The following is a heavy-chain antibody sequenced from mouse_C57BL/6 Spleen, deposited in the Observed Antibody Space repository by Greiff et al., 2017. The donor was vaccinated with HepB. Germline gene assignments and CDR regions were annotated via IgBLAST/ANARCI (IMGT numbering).Heavy chain of an antibody. Sequence: DVKLQESGPGLVKPSQSLSLTCSVSGYSITSGYYWNWIRQFPGNKLEWMGYISYDGSNNYNPSNKNRISITRDTSTNQFFLKLKSVTTEDTATYYCARGGYYSNYPYAMDYWGQGTSVTVSS. CDR2: ISYDGSN. J-gene: IGHJ4*01. CDR3: ARGGYYSNYPYAMDY. CDR1: GYSITSGYY. V-gene: IGHV3-6*01. D-gene: IGHD2-5*01.